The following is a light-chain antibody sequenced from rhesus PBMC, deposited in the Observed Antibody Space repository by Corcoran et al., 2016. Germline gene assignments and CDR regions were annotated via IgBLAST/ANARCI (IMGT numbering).Light chain of an antibody. CDR3: YQHSSGYS. CDR1: QSVSSY. Sequence: QVILTQSPATLSLSPGERATLSCRASQSVSSYLAWYQQQPGQAPRLLIYGASSRATGIPDRFSGSGSGTDFPLTISRLEPEDVGVYHCYQHSSGYSFGQGTKVEIK. J-gene: IGKJ2*01. V-gene: IGKV3-10*01. CDR2: GAS.